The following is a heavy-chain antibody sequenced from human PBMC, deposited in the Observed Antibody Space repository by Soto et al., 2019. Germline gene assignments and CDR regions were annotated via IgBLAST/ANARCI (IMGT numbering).Heavy chain of an antibody. CDR1: GFTFSRYW. Sequence: GGSLRLSCAASGFTFSRYWMSWVRQAPGKGLEWVANIKGDGSEKYYVDSVKGRFTISRDNAKNSLYLQMNSLRAEDTAVYYCAREIVVARGASYFDYWGPGTLVTVS. D-gene: IGHD2-2*01. V-gene: IGHV3-7*01. J-gene: IGHJ4*02. CDR2: IKGDGSEK. CDR3: AREIVVARGASYFDY.